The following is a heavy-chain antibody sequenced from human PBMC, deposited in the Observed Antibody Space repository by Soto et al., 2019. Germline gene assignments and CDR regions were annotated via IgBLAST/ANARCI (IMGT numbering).Heavy chain of an antibody. CDR3: ARDDYPYYDDSSGYHFDY. V-gene: IGHV3-48*01. CDR1: GFTFSTYN. Sequence: QPGGSLRLSCAASGFTFSTYNMNWVRQAPGKGLEWVSYISDSSSTIHYADSVKGRFTISRDNAKNSLYLQMSSLRAEDTAVYYCARDDYPYYDDSSGYHFDYWGQGA. CDR2: ISDSSSTI. D-gene: IGHD3-22*01. J-gene: IGHJ4*02.